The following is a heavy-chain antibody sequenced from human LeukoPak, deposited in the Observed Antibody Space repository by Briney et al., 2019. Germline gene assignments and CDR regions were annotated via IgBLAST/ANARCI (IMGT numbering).Heavy chain of an antibody. V-gene: IGHV3-53*01. J-gene: IGHJ4*02. CDR3: ARGDRGYFDY. Sequence: GGSLRLSCAASGFTVSSNYMSWVRQAPGKGLEWVSVLYDDGSTYYADSVKGRFTISRDNSKNTLYLQMNSLRAKDTAVYYCARGDRGYFDYWGQGTLVTVSS. D-gene: IGHD1-26*01. CDR1: GFTVSSNY. CDR2: LYDDGST.